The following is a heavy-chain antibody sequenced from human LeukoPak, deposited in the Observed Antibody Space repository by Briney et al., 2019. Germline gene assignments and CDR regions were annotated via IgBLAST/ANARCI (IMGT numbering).Heavy chain of an antibody. CDR1: GFTFNNYA. J-gene: IGHJ4*02. Sequence: GGSLRLSCAASGFTFNNYAMSWVRQAPGKGLEWVSAISGSGGSKYYADSVKGRFTISRDTSKNTLYLQMSSLRAEDTAVYYCAKHSPYSSGWYHFDYWGQGTLVTVSS. CDR2: ISGSGGSK. CDR3: AKHSPYSSGWYHFDY. D-gene: IGHD6-19*01. V-gene: IGHV3-23*01.